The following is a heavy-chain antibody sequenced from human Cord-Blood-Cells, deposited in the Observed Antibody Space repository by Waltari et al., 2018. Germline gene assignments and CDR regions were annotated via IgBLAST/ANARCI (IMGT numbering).Heavy chain of an antibody. Sequence: EVQLLESGGGLVQPGGSLRLSCAASGFTFSSYAMSWVRQAPGKGLEWVSAISGSGGSTYYADSVKGRFTISRDNSKNTLYLQMNSLRAEDTAVYYCAKVARRYCSGGSCYYFDYWGQGTLVTVSS. J-gene: IGHJ4*02. D-gene: IGHD2-15*01. CDR2: ISGSGGST. CDR1: GFTFSSYA. CDR3: AKVARRYCSGGSCYYFDY. V-gene: IGHV3-23*01.